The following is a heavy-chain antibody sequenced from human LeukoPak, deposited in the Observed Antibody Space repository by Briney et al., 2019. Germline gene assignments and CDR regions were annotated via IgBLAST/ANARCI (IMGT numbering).Heavy chain of an antibody. Sequence: ASVKVSCKASGYTFTGYYIHWVRQAPGQGLEWMGWINPTSGGTNYAQKFQDRVTMTRDTSISTAYMELSRLRSDDTAVYYCAREEGEWFGELFLPFKYWGQGTLVTVSS. CDR3: AREEGEWFGELFLPFKY. J-gene: IGHJ4*02. D-gene: IGHD3-10*01. CDR1: GYTFTGYY. CDR2: INPTSGGT. V-gene: IGHV1-2*02.